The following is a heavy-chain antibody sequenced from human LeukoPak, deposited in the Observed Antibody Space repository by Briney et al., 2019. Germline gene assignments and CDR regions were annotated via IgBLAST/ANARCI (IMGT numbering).Heavy chain of an antibody. CDR3: AKDRVVAATLGYFDY. Sequence: GGSLRLSCAASGFTFSSYGMHWVRQAPGKGLEWVAVIWYDRSNKYYADSVKGRFTISRDNSKNTLYLQMNSLRAEDTAVYYCAKDRVVAATLGYFDYWGQGTLVTVSS. D-gene: IGHD2-15*01. V-gene: IGHV3-33*06. J-gene: IGHJ4*02. CDR1: GFTFSSYG. CDR2: IWYDRSNK.